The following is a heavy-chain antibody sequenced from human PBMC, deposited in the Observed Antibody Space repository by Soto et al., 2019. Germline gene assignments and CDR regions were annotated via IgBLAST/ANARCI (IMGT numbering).Heavy chain of an antibody. CDR1: GFTFSSYA. Sequence: GGSLRLSCAASGFTFSSYAMNWVRQGPGKGLEWVSGISDSGGSTHYADSVKGRFTISRDNSNNTLYLQMNSLRDDDTAVYYCVLSSIGSVGIFEFWGQGTLVTVSS. J-gene: IGHJ4*02. V-gene: IGHV3-23*01. D-gene: IGHD3-3*01. CDR2: ISDSGGST. CDR3: VLSSIGSVGIFEF.